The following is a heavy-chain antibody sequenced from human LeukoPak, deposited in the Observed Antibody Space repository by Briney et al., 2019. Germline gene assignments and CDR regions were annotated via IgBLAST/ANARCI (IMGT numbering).Heavy chain of an antibody. D-gene: IGHD3-3*01. Sequence: GGSLRLSCAGSGFTFKDYYLNWIRQAPGKGLEWVSYISGGSTYTNYANSVKGRFTISRDNARNSLFLQLNSLTAEDTAIYYCARSLISAVIGMDVWGQGTAVTVSS. CDR1: GFTFKDYY. V-gene: IGHV3-11*06. CDR2: ISGGSTYT. J-gene: IGHJ6*02. CDR3: ARSLISAVIGMDV.